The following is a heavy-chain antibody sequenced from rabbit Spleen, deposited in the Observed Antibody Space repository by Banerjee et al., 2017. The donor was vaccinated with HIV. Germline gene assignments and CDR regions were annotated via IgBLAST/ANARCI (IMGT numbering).Heavy chain of an antibody. Sequence: QSLEESGGDLVKPGASLTLTCTASGVSFSLSSYMCWVRQAPGKGLEWIACIDSGSSGFTYFATWAIGRFTCSKPSSTTVTLQMTRLTAADMATYFCARDTSSSFSSYGMDLWGPGTLVTVS. D-gene: IGHD1-1*01. V-gene: IGHV1S40*01. CDR2: IDSGSSGFT. CDR1: GVSFSLSSY. CDR3: ARDTSSSFSSYGMDL. J-gene: IGHJ6*01.